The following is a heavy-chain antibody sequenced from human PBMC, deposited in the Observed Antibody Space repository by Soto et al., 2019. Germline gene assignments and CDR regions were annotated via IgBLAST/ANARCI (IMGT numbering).Heavy chain of an antibody. D-gene: IGHD5-12*01. V-gene: IGHV3-23*01. Sequence: GSLRLSCAASGXTLSSYAMSWVRQAPGKGLEWGSAISGSGGSTYYADSVKGRFTISRDNYKNTLYLQMNSIRAQDKAVYYCAKEDIVATINDYWGQGTLGTVS. J-gene: IGHJ4*02. CDR1: GXTLSSYA. CDR2: ISGSGGST. CDR3: AKEDIVATINDY.